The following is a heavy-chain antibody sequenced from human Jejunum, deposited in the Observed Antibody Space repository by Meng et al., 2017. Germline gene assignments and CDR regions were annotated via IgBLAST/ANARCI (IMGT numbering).Heavy chain of an antibody. CDR2: ISVSTSST. J-gene: IGHJ4*02. V-gene: IGHV3-23*01. Sequence: VRLLDSGGALVQPGGSLGLSWAAFGFSFSSPTLSWVRQAPGKGLEWVSSISVSTSSTYYTDSVKGRFTISRDNSKNTLYLQMDSLRAEDTAVYYCAKLTTNWGQGTLVTVSS. D-gene: IGHD1-14*01. CDR3: AKLTTN. CDR1: GFSFSSPT.